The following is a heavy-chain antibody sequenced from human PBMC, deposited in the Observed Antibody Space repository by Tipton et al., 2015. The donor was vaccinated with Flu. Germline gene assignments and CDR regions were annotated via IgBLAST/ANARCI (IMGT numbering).Heavy chain of an antibody. CDR3: ARSITRDAFDI. CDR2: IYHSGST. Sequence: SLRLSCAVSGGSISSSNWWSWVRQPPGKGLEWIGEIYHSGSTNYNPSLKSRVTISVDTSKNQFSLKLSSVTAADTAVYYCARSITRDAFDIWGQGTMVTVSS. CDR1: GGSISSSNW. J-gene: IGHJ3*02. D-gene: IGHD2-2*01. V-gene: IGHV4-4*02.